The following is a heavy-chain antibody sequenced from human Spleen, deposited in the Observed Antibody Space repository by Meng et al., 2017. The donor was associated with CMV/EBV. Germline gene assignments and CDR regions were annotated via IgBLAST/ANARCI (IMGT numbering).Heavy chain of an antibody. V-gene: IGHV3-30*04. CDR3: ARTAAYQLLSWFDY. CDR2: ISYDGSNK. D-gene: IGHD2-2*01. Sequence: GGSLRLSCAASGFTFSSYAMHWVRQAPGKGLEWVAVISYDGSNKYYADSVKGRFTISRDNSKNTLYLQMNSLRAEDTAVYYCARTAAYQLLSWFDYWGQGTLVTVSS. J-gene: IGHJ4*02. CDR1: GFTFSSYA.